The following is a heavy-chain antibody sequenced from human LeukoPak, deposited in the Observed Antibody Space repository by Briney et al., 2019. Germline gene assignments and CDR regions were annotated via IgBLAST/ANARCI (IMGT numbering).Heavy chain of an antibody. D-gene: IGHD2-2*01. CDR3: ATGPFHTGYCSSTSCSGVFWFDP. J-gene: IGHJ5*02. Sequence: ASVKVSCKVSGYTPTELSMHWVRQAPGKGLEWMGGFDPEDGETIYAQKFQGRVTMTEDTSTDTAYMELSSMRSEDTAVYYCATGPFHTGYCSSTSCSGVFWFDPWGQGTLVTVSS. V-gene: IGHV1-24*01. CDR1: GYTPTELS. CDR2: FDPEDGET.